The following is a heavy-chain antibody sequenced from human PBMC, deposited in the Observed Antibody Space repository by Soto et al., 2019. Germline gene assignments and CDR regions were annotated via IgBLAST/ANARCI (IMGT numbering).Heavy chain of an antibody. CDR1: GYTFNTYA. J-gene: IGHJ4*02. V-gene: IGHV1-18*01. D-gene: IGHD3-16*01. CDR3: ARGRTWGARDFDY. CDR2: ISAYNGHA. Sequence: QVQLVQSGAEVKRPGASVRVSCKASGYTFNTYAISWVLQAPGQGLEWMGWISAYNGHADYAQKFQVRVTMTTDTSTNTVSMELRGLRSDDTAVYYCARGRTWGARDFDYWGQGTLVTVSS.